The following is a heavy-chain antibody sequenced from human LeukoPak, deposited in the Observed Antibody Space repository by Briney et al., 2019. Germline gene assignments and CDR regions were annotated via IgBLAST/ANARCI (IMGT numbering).Heavy chain of an antibody. J-gene: IGHJ6*02. CDR3: ASGALRYFDWLYGMDV. Sequence: SVKVSCKASGGTFSSYAISWVRQAPGQGLEWMGGIIPIFGTANYAQKFQGRVTITADESTSTAYMELGSLRSEDTAVYYCASGALRYFDWLYGMDVWGQGTTVTVSS. D-gene: IGHD3-9*01. CDR2: IIPIFGTA. CDR1: GGTFSSYA. V-gene: IGHV1-69*13.